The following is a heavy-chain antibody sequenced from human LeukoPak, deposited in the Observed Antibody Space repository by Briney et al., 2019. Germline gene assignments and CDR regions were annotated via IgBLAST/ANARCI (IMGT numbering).Heavy chain of an antibody. J-gene: IGHJ6*02. V-gene: IGHV3-48*03. CDR1: GFTFSSYE. CDR2: ISSSGSTV. D-gene: IGHD2-2*01. CDR3: ARWYCDSTSCHSHYYGMDF. Sequence: GGSLRLSCAASGFTFSSYEMNWVRQAPGKGLEWVSFISSSGSTVNYVDSVKGRFTISRDNAKNSLYLQMDSLGAEDTAVYYCARWYCDSTSCHSHYYGMDFWGQGTTVTVSS.